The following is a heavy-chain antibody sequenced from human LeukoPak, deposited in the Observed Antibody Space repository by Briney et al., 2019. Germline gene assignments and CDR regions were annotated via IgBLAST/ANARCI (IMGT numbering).Heavy chain of an antibody. CDR1: GGSISSSSYY. D-gene: IGHD5-24*01. CDR2: IYYSGST. J-gene: IGHJ4*02. V-gene: IGHV4-39*07. Sequence: SETLSLTCTVSGGSISSSSYYWGWIRQPPGKGLEWIGSIYYSGSTYYNPSLKSRVTISVDTSKNQFSLKLSSVTAADTAVYYCARGWQFDTEDYWGQGTLVTVSS. CDR3: ARGWQFDTEDY.